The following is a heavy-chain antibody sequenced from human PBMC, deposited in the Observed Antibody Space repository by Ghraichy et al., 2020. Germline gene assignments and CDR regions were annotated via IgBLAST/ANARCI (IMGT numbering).Heavy chain of an antibody. CDR3: AKGLTGTTGKFDF. D-gene: IGHD1-20*01. CDR2: ISGSGSST. V-gene: IGHV3-23*01. J-gene: IGHJ4*02. CDR1: GFTFSVYA. Sequence: GGSLRLSCAASGFTFSVYAMTWVRQAPGKGLEWVSTISGSGSSTYYADSVRGRFTISRDNSNKTLCLKMHNLRADDTAVYYCAKGLTGTTGKFDFWGPGALVTVST.